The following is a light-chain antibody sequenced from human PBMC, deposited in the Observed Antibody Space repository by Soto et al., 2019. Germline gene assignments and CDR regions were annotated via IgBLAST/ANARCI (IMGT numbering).Light chain of an antibody. Sequence: EIVWTQSPATLSLSPGERATLSCWASQSVSNYFVWYQQKPGQDPRLLIYDASKRATGIPARFSGSGSGTDFNLTISRLETEDFAVYECQQRSIWTWTFGQGTKVDIK. J-gene: IGKJ1*01. V-gene: IGKV3-11*01. CDR1: QSVSNY. CDR3: QQRSIWTWT. CDR2: DAS.